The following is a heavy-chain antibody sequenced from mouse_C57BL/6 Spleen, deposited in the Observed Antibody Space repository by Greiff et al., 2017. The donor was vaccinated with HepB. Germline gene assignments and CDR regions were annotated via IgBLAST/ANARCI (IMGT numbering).Heavy chain of an antibody. Sequence: QVQLQQPGAELVKPGASVTMSCKASGYTFTSYWITWVKQTPGQGLEWIGDIYPGSGSTNYNEKFKSKATLTVDTSSSTAYMQLSSLTSEDSEVYDCASGGIDYYGSRDYWGQGTTLTVSS. D-gene: IGHD1-1*01. CDR3: ASGGIDYYGSRDY. J-gene: IGHJ2*01. V-gene: IGHV1-55*01. CDR1: GYTFTSYW. CDR2: IYPGSGST.